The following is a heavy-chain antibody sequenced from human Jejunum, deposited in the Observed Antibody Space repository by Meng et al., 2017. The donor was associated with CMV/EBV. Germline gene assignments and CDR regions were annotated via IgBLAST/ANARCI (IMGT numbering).Heavy chain of an antibody. CDR2: LIPILGIA. V-gene: IGHV1-69*10. Sequence: CKASGGTFDTNTINWVRQAPGQGLEWMGGLIPILGIANYAQHFQGRVTITADKSASTVYMELSSLRSEDTAIFYCVREGSGYKHFDYWGQGTLVTVSS. CDR1: GGTFDTNT. D-gene: IGHD5-12*01. CDR3: VREGSGYKHFDY. J-gene: IGHJ4*02.